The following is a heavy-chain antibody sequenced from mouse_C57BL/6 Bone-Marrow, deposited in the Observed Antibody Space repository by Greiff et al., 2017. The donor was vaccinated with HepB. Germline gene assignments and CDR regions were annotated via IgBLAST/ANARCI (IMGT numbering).Heavy chain of an antibody. CDR1: GYTFTSYW. CDR3: AHYYYGSNY. V-gene: IGHV1-50*01. J-gene: IGHJ2*01. D-gene: IGHD1-1*01. Sequence: QVQLQQPGAELVKPGASVNLSCKASGYTFTSYWMQWVKQRPGQGLEWIGEIDPSDSYTNYNQKFKGKATLTVDTSSSTAYMQLSSLTSEDSAVYYCAHYYYGSNYWGQGTTLTVSS. CDR2: IDPSDSYT.